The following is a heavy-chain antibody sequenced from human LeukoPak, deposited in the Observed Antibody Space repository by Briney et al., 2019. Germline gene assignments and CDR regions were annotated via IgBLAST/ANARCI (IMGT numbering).Heavy chain of an antibody. J-gene: IGHJ4*02. V-gene: IGHV4-61*02. CDR3: ARDYGSGWLY. Sequence: SETLSLTCTVSGGSISSGNYYWSWIRQPAGKGLEWIGRVHTSGSTNYNPSLKSRVTISVDTSKNRFSLKLSSVTAADTAVYYCARDYGSGWLYWGQGTLVTVSS. CDR2: VHTSGST. D-gene: IGHD6-19*01. CDR1: GGSISSGNYY.